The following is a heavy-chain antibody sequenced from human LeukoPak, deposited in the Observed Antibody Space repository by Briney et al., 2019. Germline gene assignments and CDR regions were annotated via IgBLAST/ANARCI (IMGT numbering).Heavy chain of an antibody. Sequence: PGGSLRLSCVASGFTFSSYAMHWVRQTPGKGLEYVSGINSNGGSTNYANSVKGRFTISRDNSKHTLYLQMGSLRAEDTAVYYCARNGGYYYDSSGYALGDDAFDIWGQGTMVTVSS. CDR1: GFTFSSYA. J-gene: IGHJ3*02. V-gene: IGHV3-64*01. D-gene: IGHD3-22*01. CDR3: ARNGGYYYDSSGYALGDDAFDI. CDR2: INSNGGST.